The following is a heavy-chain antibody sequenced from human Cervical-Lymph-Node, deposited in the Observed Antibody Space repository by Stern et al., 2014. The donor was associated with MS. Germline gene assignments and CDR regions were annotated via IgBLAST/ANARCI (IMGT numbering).Heavy chain of an antibody. J-gene: IGHJ4*02. CDR3: AKEGAIAVAGTGFDY. CDR2: ISGSGGST. Sequence: EMQLVESGGGLVQPGGSLRLSCAASGFTFSSYAMSWVRQAPGKGLEWVSAISGSGGSTYYADSVQGRVTISRDNSKNTLYLQMISLRAEDTAVYYCAKEGAIAVAGTGFDYWGQGTLVTVSS. D-gene: IGHD6-19*01. V-gene: IGHV3-23*04. CDR1: GFTFSSYA.